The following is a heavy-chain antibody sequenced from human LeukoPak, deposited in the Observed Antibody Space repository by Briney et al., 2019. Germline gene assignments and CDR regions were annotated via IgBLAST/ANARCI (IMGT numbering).Heavy chain of an antibody. J-gene: IGHJ4*02. D-gene: IGHD6-19*01. CDR3: ARTVAYSSGWYRYFDY. CDR1: GFSLSTSGMR. Sequence: SGPTLVNPTQTLTLTCTFSGFSLSTSGMRVSWIRQPPGKALEWLARIDWDDDKYYSTSLKTRLTISKDTSKNQVVLTMTNMDPVDTATYYCARTVAYSSGWYRYFDYWGQGTLVTVSS. CDR2: IDWDDDK. V-gene: IGHV2-70*04.